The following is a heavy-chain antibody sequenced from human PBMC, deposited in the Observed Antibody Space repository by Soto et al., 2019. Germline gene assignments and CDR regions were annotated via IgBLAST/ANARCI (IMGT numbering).Heavy chain of an antibody. V-gene: IGHV4-59*08. J-gene: IGHJ6*03. CDR1: GGSISSYY. D-gene: IGHD2-8*01. Sequence: SETLSLTCTVSGGSISSYYWSWIRQPPGKGLEWIGYIYYSGSTNYNPSLKSRVTISVDTSKNQFSLKLSSVTAADTAVYYCVRRGVYATEYYYYIDVWGKGTTVTVSS. CDR3: VRRGVYATEYYYYIDV. CDR2: IYYSGST.